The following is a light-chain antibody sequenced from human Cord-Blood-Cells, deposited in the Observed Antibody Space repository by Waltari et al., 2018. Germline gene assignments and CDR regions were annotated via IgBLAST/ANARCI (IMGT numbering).Light chain of an antibody. Sequence: EIVLTQSPATLYLSPGERATLSCRASQSVSSYLAWYQQKPGQAPRLLIYDASNRATGIPARFSGSGSGTDFTLTISSLEPEDLAVYYCQQRSNWPPFTFGPGTKVDIK. CDR3: QQRSNWPPFT. J-gene: IGKJ3*01. CDR2: DAS. CDR1: QSVSSY. V-gene: IGKV3-11*01.